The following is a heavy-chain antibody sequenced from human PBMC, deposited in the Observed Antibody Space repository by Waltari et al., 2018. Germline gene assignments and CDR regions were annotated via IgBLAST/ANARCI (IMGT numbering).Heavy chain of an antibody. CDR1: GGTFSSYA. CDR3: ARVPPGGVGLIDY. CDR2: ISPSLGTA. D-gene: IGHD3-9*01. J-gene: IGHJ3*01. Sequence: QVQLVQSGAEVKKPGSSVKVSCKASGGTFSSYAISWVRQAPGQGLEWMGGISPSLGTANDAQKFQGRGTITADESTSTAYMELSSLRSEDTAVYYCARVPPGGVGLIDYWGQGTMVTVSS. V-gene: IGHV1-69*01.